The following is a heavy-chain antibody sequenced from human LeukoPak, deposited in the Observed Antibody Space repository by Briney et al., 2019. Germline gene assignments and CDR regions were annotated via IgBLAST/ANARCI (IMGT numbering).Heavy chain of an antibody. CDR3: ARVSYGGELDFDY. V-gene: IGHV1-2*02. CDR2: INPNSGGT. CDR1: GYTFTGYY. J-gene: IGHJ4*02. Sequence: ASVKVSCKASGYTFTGYYMHWVRQAPGQGLEWMGWINPNSGGTNYAQKFQGRVTMTRNTSISTAYMELSSLRSEDTAVYYCARVSYGGELDFDYWGQGTLVIVSS. D-gene: IGHD3-16*01.